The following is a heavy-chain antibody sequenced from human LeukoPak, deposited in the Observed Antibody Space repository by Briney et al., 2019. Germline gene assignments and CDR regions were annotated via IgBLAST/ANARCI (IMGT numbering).Heavy chain of an antibody. CDR2: ISAYNGNT. V-gene: IGHV1-18*01. CDR1: GYTFTSYG. CDR3: ARVRKNYYYGMDV. J-gene: IGHJ6*02. Sequence: ASVKVSCKASGYTFTSYGISWVRQAPGQGLEWMGWISAYNGNTNYAQKLQGRVTMTTDTSTSTAYMELRSLRSDDTAVYYCARVRKNYYYGMDVWAKGPRSPSP.